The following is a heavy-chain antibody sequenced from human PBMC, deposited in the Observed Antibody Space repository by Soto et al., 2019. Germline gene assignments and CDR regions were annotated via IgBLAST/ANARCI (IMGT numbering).Heavy chain of an antibody. D-gene: IGHD5-18*01. CDR2: INLDGSEK. CDR3: ARHGSTSWYSYDYHGMDV. V-gene: IGHV3-7*05. Sequence: EVQLVESGGGLVQPGGSLRLSCAASGFTFRTYWLSWVRHVPGKGLEWVANINLDGSEKNYVDSVKGRFTISSDNARNSLYRQMSSMRAEDTALYYCARHGSTSWYSYDYHGMDVWGQGTTVTVSS. CDR1: GFTFRTYW. J-gene: IGHJ6*02.